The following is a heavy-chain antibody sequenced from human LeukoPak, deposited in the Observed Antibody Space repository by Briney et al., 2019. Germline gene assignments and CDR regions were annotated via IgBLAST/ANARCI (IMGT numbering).Heavy chain of an antibody. D-gene: IGHD5-18*01. Sequence: PGGSLRLSCAASGFTFNSYAMHWVRQAPGKGLEWVAVISYDGSNKYYADSVEGRFTISRDNSKNTLYLQMNSLRAEDTAVYYCARDLSRGYSYGLSYYMDVWGKGTTVTVSS. V-gene: IGHV3-30*04. CDR3: ARDLSRGYSYGLSYYMDV. CDR2: ISYDGSNK. J-gene: IGHJ6*03. CDR1: GFTFNSYA.